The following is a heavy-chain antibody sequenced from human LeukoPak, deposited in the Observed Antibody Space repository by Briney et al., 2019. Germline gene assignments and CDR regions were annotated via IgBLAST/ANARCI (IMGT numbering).Heavy chain of an antibody. Sequence: ASVKVSCKASGYTFINNDINWVRQAPGQGLEWMAWIDPKNGNRGYAQNFQGRVTMTTDTSIGTAYMELSSLRSEDTAVYYCARSHTRNGFCGGGRCYPAVWWFDPWGQGTLVTVSS. CDR3: ARSHTRNGFCGGGRCYPAVWWFDP. D-gene: IGHD2-15*01. J-gene: IGHJ5*02. V-gene: IGHV1-8*01. CDR2: IDPKNGNR. CDR1: GYTFINND.